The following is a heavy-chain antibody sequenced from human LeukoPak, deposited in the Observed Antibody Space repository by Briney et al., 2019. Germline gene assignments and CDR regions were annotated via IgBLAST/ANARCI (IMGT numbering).Heavy chain of an antibody. CDR2: IYYSGGT. CDR1: GYSISSSNW. CDR3: ARLPCSSWSCRSDP. V-gene: IGHV4-28*01. Sequence: SDTLSLTCAVSGYSISSSNWWGWIRQPPGKGLEWIGYIYYSGGTYYNPSLKSRVTMSVDTSKNQSSLKLSSVTAVDTAVYYCARLPCSSWSCRSDPWGQGTLVTVSS. D-gene: IGHD6-13*01. J-gene: IGHJ5*02.